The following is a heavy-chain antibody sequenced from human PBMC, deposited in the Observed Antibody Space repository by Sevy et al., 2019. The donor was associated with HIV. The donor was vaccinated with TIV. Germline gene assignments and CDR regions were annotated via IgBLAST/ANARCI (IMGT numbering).Heavy chain of an antibody. V-gene: IGHV3-23*01. D-gene: IGHD3-22*01. CDR1: GFNFNTFA. Sequence: GGSLRLSCAASGFNFNTFAMSWVRQAPGKGLEWVSAISGSSYSTYYANSVKGRFTISRDNSKNTLYLQMNSRRAEDTAVYYCVKEGEGYNYDSSGSFGLWGQGTLVTVSS. CDR2: ISGSSYST. J-gene: IGHJ4*02. CDR3: VKEGEGYNYDSSGSFGL.